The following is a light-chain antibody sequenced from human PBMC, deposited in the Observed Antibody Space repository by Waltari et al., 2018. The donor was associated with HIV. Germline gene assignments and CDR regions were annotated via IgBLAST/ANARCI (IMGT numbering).Light chain of an antibody. Sequence: QSILTQPPSVSGAPGQRVIISCTGSSSNIGAGYEVHWYQQLPGRAPKPLIFGDTHRPSGVPDRFSGSKSGASASLAITGLQADDEADYFCQSYDSALSGSYVFGSGTKVTVL. CDR3: QSYDSALSGSYV. CDR1: SSNIGAGYE. CDR2: GDT. V-gene: IGLV1-40*01. J-gene: IGLJ1*01.